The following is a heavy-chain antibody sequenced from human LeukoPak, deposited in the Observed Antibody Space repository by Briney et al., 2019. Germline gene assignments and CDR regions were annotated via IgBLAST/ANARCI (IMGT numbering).Heavy chain of an antibody. V-gene: IGHV3-33*01. J-gene: IGHJ4*02. Sequence: GGSLRLSCAASGFTFSSYGMHWVRQAPGKGLEWVAVIWYDGSNKYYADSVKGRFTISRDNSKYTLYLQMNSLRAEDTAVYYCARDIGDYVIDYWGQGTLVTVSS. CDR1: GFTFSSYG. CDR3: ARDIGDYVIDY. CDR2: IWYDGSNK. D-gene: IGHD4-17*01.